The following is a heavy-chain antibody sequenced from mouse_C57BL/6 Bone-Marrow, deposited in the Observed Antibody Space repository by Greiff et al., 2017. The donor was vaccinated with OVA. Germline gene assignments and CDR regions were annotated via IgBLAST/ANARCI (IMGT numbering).Heavy chain of an antibody. V-gene: IGHV5-9*01. J-gene: IGHJ4*01. CDR3: ARRYDGYYAMDY. CDR2: ISGGGGNT. D-gene: IGHD2-3*01. Sequence: EVQRVESGGGLVKPGGSLKLSCAASGFTFSSYTMSWVRQTPEKRLEWVATISGGGGNTYYPDSVKGRFTISRDNAKNTLYLQMSSLRSEDTALYYCARRYDGYYAMDYWGQGTSVTVSS. CDR1: GFTFSSYT.